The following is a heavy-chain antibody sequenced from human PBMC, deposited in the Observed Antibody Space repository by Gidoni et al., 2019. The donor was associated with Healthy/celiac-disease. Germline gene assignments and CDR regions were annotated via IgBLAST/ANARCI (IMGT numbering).Heavy chain of an antibody. V-gene: IGHV3-21*01. CDR3: ARGSINYYDSSGQPDDAFDI. CDR1: GFMFSSYS. J-gene: IGHJ3*02. CDR2: ISSSGSYI. Sequence: EVQLVESGGGLVKPGGSLRLSCAGSGFMFSSYSMTWVRQAPGKGLEWVSSISSSGSYIYYADSLKVRFTISRDNAKNSLYLQVNSLRAEDTAMYFCARGSINYYDSSGQPDDAFDIWGQGTMVTVSS. D-gene: IGHD3-22*01.